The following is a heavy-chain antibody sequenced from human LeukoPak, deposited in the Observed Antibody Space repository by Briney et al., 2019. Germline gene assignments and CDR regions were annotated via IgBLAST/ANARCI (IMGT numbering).Heavy chain of an antibody. J-gene: IGHJ4*02. Sequence: GGSLRLSCAASGFTFSDYYMSWIRQAPGKGLEWVSYIRSSGSSIYYADSVKGRFTISRDNAKNSLYLQMNSLRAEDTALYYCARGSYSSWYSLGYFDYWGQGTLVTVSS. CDR2: IRSSGSSI. CDR3: ARGSYSSWYSLGYFDY. D-gene: IGHD6-13*01. V-gene: IGHV3-11*01. CDR1: GFTFSDYY.